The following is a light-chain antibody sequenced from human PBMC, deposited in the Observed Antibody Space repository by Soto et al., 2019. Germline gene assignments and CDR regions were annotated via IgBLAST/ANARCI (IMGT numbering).Light chain of an antibody. CDR1: NSNIGSNT. CDR2: SNN. CDR3: AAWDDSLNGFDV. Sequence: QSVLTQPPSASGTPGQRVTISCSGNNSNIGSNTVDWYQQLPGTAPKLLIYSNNQRPSGVPDRFSGSKSGTSASLAISGLQSEDEADYYCAAWDDSLNGFDVFGTGTKVTVL. J-gene: IGLJ1*01. V-gene: IGLV1-44*01.